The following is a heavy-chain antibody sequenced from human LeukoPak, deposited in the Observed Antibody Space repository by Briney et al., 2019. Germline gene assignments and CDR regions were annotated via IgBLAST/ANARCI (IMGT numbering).Heavy chain of an antibody. Sequence: ASVKVSCKASGYTFTSYTMHWVRQAPGQRLEWMGWINGGNGNIKYSQKFQGRVTITRDTSASTAYMELSSLRSEDTAVYYCARTTVMSLYFDYWGRGTLVTVSS. V-gene: IGHV1-3*01. CDR1: GYTFTSYT. CDR2: INGGNGNI. CDR3: ARTTVMSLYFDY. D-gene: IGHD1-1*01. J-gene: IGHJ4*02.